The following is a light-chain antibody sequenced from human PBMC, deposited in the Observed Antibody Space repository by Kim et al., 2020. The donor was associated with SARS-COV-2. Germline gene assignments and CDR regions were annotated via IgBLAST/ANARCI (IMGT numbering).Light chain of an antibody. V-gene: IGLV1-44*01. Sequence: ELTQPPSASGTPGQSVIISCSGSRSNIGSNSVSWYQHLPGTAPKVLIYSNNQRPSGVPDRFSGSKSGTSASLAISGLQSEDEADYYCAAWDDSLNGWVFGGGTQLTVL. J-gene: IGLJ3*02. CDR2: SNN. CDR3: AAWDDSLNGWV. CDR1: RSNIGSNS.